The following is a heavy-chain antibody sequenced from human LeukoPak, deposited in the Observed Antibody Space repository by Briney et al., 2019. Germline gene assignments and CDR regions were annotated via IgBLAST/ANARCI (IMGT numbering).Heavy chain of an antibody. CDR1: GFPFSSRA. Sequence: PGGAPRLHCASPGFPFSSRAMRWVRQPPRKELEWVAAISNGKTYYADSVRGRFAISRDDSTNTVYLQMNRLRADDTAVYYCARDRSSGFGELLYGMDVWGQGTTVTVSS. D-gene: IGHD3-10*01. CDR3: ARDRSSGFGELLYGMDV. CDR2: ISNGKT. V-gene: IGHV3-23*01. J-gene: IGHJ6*02.